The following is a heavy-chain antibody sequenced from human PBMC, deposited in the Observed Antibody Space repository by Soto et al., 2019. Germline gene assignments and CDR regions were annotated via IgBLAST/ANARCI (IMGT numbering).Heavy chain of an antibody. CDR3: ATSMRHTLNP. CDR1: GFTFSSHW. J-gene: IGHJ5*02. Sequence: EVQVVEPGGDLVQPGGSLRLSCAASGFTFSSHWMTWVRQVPGKGLEWVANINQDGSDQYYVDSVKGRFTISRDNAKNSLCLHMNSLRVEDTAVYYCATSMRHTLNPWGQGTLVTVSS. CDR2: INQDGSDQ. V-gene: IGHV3-7*01. D-gene: IGHD2-8*01.